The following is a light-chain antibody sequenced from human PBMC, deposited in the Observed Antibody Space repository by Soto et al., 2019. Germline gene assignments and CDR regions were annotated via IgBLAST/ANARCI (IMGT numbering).Light chain of an antibody. CDR3: QQYGSSPLT. V-gene: IGKV3-20*01. CDR2: RAS. CDR1: QSFRGL. Sequence: EVVLTQSPVTLSLSPGERATLSCRASQSFRGLVAWYQQKPGQAPRLLIYRASSRATGIPDRGSGSGAGTDCTLTISRLEPEDFAVYDCQQYGSSPLTVGGGTKVEIK. J-gene: IGKJ4*01.